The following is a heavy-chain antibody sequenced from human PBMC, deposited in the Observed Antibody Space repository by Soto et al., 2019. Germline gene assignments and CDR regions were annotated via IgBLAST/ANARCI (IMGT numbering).Heavy chain of an antibody. J-gene: IGHJ4*02. CDR2: IYYSGST. CDR1: GGSIRSYY. V-gene: IGHV4-59*01. Sequence: SETLSLTCTVSGGSIRSYYWSWIRQPPGKGLEWIGYIYYSGSTNYNPSLKSRVTISVDTSKHQFSLKLSSLTAADTAVYYCARRYGGNFDYWGQGTLVTVSS. D-gene: IGHD1-26*01. CDR3: ARRYGGNFDY.